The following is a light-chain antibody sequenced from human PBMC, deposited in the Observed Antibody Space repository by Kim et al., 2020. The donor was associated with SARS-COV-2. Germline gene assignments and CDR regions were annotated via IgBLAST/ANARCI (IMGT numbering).Light chain of an antibody. CDR3: QQYTVYPYT. CDR2: DAS. CDR1: QSISGC. J-gene: IGKJ2*01. Sequence: DIQLTQSPSTLSASVGDRVTITCRASQSISGCLAWYQHKPGKAPKVLIYDASSLESGVPSRFSGSGSGTEFTLTISSLQPDDFATYYCQQYTVYPYTFGQGTKLEI. V-gene: IGKV1-5*01.